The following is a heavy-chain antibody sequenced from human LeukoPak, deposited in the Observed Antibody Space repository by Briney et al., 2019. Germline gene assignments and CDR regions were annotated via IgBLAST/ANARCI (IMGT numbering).Heavy chain of an antibody. Sequence: ASVKVSCKASGYTFTVHYKHWVRQAPGQGLEWLGRISPNSGVPNYAQKFQGRVTITRDTSVNTVYMELNGLKSDDTGAYYCAREVGYSTSWYGRFDPWGQGTVVTVSS. CDR3: AREVGYSTSWYGRFDP. V-gene: IGHV1-2*05. CDR2: ISPNSGVP. D-gene: IGHD6-13*01. J-gene: IGHJ5*02. CDR1: GYTFTVHY.